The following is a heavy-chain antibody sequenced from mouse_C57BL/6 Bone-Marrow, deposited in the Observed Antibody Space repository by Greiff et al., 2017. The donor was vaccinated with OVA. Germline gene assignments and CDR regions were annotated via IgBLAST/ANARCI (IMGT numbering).Heavy chain of an antibody. J-gene: IGHJ2*01. CDR1: GYTFTSYW. CDR2: IHPNSGST. CDR3: ARALLSTRGDY. D-gene: IGHD1-3*01. V-gene: IGHV1-64*01. Sequence: VQLQQPGAELVKPGASVKLSCKASGYTFTSYWMHWVKQRPGQGLEWIGMIHPNSGSTNYNEKFKSKATLTVDKSSSTAYMQLSSLTSEDSAVDYCARALLSTRGDYWGQGTTLTVSS.